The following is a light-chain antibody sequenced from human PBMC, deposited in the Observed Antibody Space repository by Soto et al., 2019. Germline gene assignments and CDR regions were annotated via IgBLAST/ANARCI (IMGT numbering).Light chain of an antibody. CDR3: HQYGSSPLT. J-gene: IGKJ2*01. CDR2: DAS. CDR1: QSVTSSY. Sequence: EIVLTQSPGTLSLSPGDRATLSCRASQSVTSSYLAWFQQKPGQAPRLLIYDASSRATGIPDRFSGSGSGTDFTLTISRLEPEDFAVYYCHQYGSSPLTFGQGTKLEIK. V-gene: IGKV3-20*01.